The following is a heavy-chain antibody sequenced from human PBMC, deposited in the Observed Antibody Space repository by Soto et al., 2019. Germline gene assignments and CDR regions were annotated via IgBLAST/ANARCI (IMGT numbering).Heavy chain of an antibody. V-gene: IGHV3-30*18. CDR2: IPYDGTDK. D-gene: IGHD5-18*01. CDR3: VKERYAQLWLEDYGMDV. J-gene: IGHJ6*02. Sequence: QVQLVESGGGVVQPGRSLRLSCAASGFTFSSYGIHLVRQAPGKGLEWVALIPYDGTDKYYADSVKGRFTISRDNSKNTLYLQMSSLGPEDTAVYYCVKERYAQLWLEDYGMDVWGQGTTVTV. CDR1: GFTFSSYG.